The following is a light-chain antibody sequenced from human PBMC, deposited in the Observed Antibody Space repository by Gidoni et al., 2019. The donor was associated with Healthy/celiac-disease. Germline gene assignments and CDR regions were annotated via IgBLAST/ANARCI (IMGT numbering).Light chain of an antibody. J-gene: IGLJ2*01. V-gene: IGLV1-44*01. Sequence: QSVLTQPPSASGTPGQRVTISCSGSSSNIETNTVNWYQQLPGTAPELLIYNNKRRPSGVPDRFSGSKSCSSASLAISGLQSEDEADYYCAVWDDSVNGALFGGGTKLTVL. CDR3: AVWDDSVNGAL. CDR2: NNK. CDR1: SSNIETNT.